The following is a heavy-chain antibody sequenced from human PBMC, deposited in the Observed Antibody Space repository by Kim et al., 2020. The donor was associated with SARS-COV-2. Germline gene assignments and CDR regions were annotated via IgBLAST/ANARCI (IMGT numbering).Heavy chain of an antibody. J-gene: IGHJ6*02. CDR1: GGSFSGYY. D-gene: IGHD3-10*01. CDR3: AFAMVRGANYYYYGMDV. V-gene: IGHV4-34*01. Sequence: SETLSLTCAVYGGSFSGYYWSWIRQPPGKGLGWIGEINHSGSTNYNPSLKSRVTISLDTSKNQFSLKLSSVTAADTAVYYCAFAMVRGANYYYYGMDVWGQGTTVTSP. CDR2: INHSGST.